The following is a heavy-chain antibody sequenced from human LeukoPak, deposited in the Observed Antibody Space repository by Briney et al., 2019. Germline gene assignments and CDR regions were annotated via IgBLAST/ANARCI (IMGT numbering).Heavy chain of an antibody. J-gene: IGHJ4*02. D-gene: IGHD5-18*01. CDR2: ISGSGGST. CDR3: AKVTRGYSYGYDY. V-gene: IGHV3-23*01. CDR1: GFTFSSYA. Sequence: AGGSLRLSCAASGFTFSSYAMSWVRQAPGKGLEWVSAISGSGGSTYHADSVKGRFTISRDNSKNTLYLQMNSLRAEDTAVYYCAKVTRGYSYGYDYWGQGTLVTVSS.